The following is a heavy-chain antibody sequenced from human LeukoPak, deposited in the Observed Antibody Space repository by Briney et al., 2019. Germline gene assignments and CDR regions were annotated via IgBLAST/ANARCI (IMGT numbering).Heavy chain of an antibody. Sequence: SETLSLTCAVYGGSFSGYYWSWIRQPPGKGLEWIGEINHSGSTNYNPSLKSRVTISIDTSKNQFSLKLNSVTAADTAVYYCASSLYSSAYYWYFDLWGRGTLVTVSS. J-gene: IGHJ2*01. CDR1: GGSFSGYY. CDR2: INHSGST. CDR3: ASSLYSSAYYWYFDL. V-gene: IGHV4-34*01. D-gene: IGHD6-19*01.